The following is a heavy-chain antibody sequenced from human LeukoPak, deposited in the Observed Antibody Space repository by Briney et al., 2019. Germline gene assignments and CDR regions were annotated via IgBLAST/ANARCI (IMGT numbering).Heavy chain of an antibody. J-gene: IGHJ4*02. Sequence: PGGSLRLSCAASGFTFHNYAMSWVRQAPGKGLEWVSAMSGVGGNTFYTDSVRGRFTISRDNSKNTLYLQMNSLRAEDTAIYYCAKTSRWERDYFDYWGQGTLVTVSS. CDR1: GFTFHNYA. D-gene: IGHD5-24*01. CDR2: MSGVGGNT. V-gene: IGHV3-23*01. CDR3: AKTSRWERDYFDY.